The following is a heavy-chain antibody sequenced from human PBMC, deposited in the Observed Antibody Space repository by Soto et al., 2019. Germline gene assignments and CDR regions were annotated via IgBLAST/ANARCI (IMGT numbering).Heavy chain of an antibody. V-gene: IGHV4-34*01. Sequence: SETLSLTCAVYGESFPDYYWSWIRQPPGKGLEWIGEINHSGSTNYNPSLKSRVTISVDTSKNQFSLKLTSVTAADTAVYYCARGGGGYDYVWGSYRPFYFWGQGTLVTVS. CDR1: GESFPDYY. CDR2: INHSGST. CDR3: ARGGGGYDYVWGSYRPFYF. J-gene: IGHJ4*02. D-gene: IGHD3-16*02.